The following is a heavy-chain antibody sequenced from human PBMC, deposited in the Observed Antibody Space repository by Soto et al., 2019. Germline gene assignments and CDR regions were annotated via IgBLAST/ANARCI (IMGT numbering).Heavy chain of an antibody. V-gene: IGHV3-64D*08. Sequence: GGSLRLSCSASGFTFSSYAMHWVRQAPGKGLEYVSAISSNGGSTYYADSVKGRFTISRDNSKNTLYLQMSSLRAEDTAVYYCVKDNSYSSSWHETNRFDPWGQGTLVTVSS. CDR2: ISSNGGST. J-gene: IGHJ5*02. CDR3: VKDNSYSSSWHETNRFDP. CDR1: GFTFSSYA. D-gene: IGHD6-13*01.